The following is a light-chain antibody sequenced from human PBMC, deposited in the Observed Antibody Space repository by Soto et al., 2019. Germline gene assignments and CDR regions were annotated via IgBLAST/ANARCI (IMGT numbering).Light chain of an antibody. V-gene: IGKV1-5*03. CDR3: QQYQSYSLMYT. CDR2: KAS. Sequence: DIQMTQSPSTLSASVGDRVTITCRASQSISSWLAWYQQKPGKAPKLLIYKASSLESGVPSRFSGSGSGTEFTLTISSLQPDDFDTYYYQQYQSYSLMYTFGQGTKLEIK. J-gene: IGKJ2*01. CDR1: QSISSW.